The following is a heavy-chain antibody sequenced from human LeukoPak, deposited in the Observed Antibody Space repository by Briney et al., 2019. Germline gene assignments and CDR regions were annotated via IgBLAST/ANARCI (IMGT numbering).Heavy chain of an antibody. CDR2: ISGSGGST. CDR1: GFTFSSYP. J-gene: IGHJ4*02. V-gene: IGHV3-23*01. Sequence: GGSLRLSCAASGFTFSSYPMSCVRQAPGKGLEWVSAISGSGGSTYYADSVKGRFTISRDNSKNTLYLQMNSLRAEDTAVYYCAKIEDSIMGASRGFDYWGQGTLVTVSS. D-gene: IGHD1-26*01. CDR3: AKIEDSIMGASRGFDY.